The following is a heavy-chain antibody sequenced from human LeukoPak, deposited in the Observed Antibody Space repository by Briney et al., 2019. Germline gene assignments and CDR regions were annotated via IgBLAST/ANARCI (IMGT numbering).Heavy chain of an antibody. CDR3: ARRRDYYDSSGYLYYFDY. CDR2: ISYDGSNK. Sequence: GGSLRLSCAASGFTFSSYAMHWVRQAPGKGLEWVAVISYDGSNKYYAGSVKGRFTISRDNSKNTLYLQMNSLRAEDTAVYYCARRRDYYDSSGYLYYFDYWGQGTLVTVSS. V-gene: IGHV3-30-3*01. J-gene: IGHJ4*02. D-gene: IGHD3-22*01. CDR1: GFTFSSYA.